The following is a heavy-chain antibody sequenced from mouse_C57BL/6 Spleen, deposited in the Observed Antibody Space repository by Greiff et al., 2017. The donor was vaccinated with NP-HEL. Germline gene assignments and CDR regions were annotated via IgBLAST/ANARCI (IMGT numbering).Heavy chain of an antibody. Sequence: EVKLMESGGGLVKPGGSLKLSCAASGFTFSSYAMSWVRQTPEKRLEWVATISDGGSYTYYPDNVKGRFTISRDNAKNNLYLQMSHLKSEDTAMYYCAREGDIYYDYSWFAYWGQGTLVTVSA. J-gene: IGHJ3*01. CDR2: ISDGGSYT. CDR1: GFTFSSYA. V-gene: IGHV5-4*03. CDR3: AREGDIYYDYSWFAY. D-gene: IGHD2-4*01.